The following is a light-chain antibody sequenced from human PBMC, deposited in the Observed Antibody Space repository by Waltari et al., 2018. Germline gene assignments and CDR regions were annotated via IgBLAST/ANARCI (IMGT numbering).Light chain of an antibody. J-gene: IGLJ2*01. CDR1: KLGDKY. CDR2: QDN. Sequence: SYELTQRPSVSVSPGQTASITCSGDKLGDKYASWYQREPGQSPVMVIYQDNKRPSGIPERFSGSNSGNTATLTISGTQAMDEADYYCLTWDSSTVVFGGGTKLTVL. V-gene: IGLV3-1*01. CDR3: LTWDSSTVV.